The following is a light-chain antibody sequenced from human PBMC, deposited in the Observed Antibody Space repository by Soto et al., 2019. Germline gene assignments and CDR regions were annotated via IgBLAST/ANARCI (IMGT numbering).Light chain of an antibody. CDR1: QSISSNY. J-gene: IGKJ3*01. Sequence: EIVLTQSPGTLSLSPGERATLSCRASQSISSNYLAWYQQKPGQAPRLLIYGASFRATGIPDRFSGSGSGTDFTLTISRLESEDFAVYYCQQYGRSPPGFTFGPGTKVDIK. CDR3: QQYGRSPPGFT. CDR2: GAS. V-gene: IGKV3-20*01.